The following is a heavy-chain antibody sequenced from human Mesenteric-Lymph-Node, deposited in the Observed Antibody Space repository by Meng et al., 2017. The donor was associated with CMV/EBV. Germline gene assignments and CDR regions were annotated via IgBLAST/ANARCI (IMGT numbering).Heavy chain of an antibody. J-gene: IGHJ4*02. CDR2: ISAYNGNT. CDR3: AREGVDYYDSSGGLFDY. Sequence: ASVKVSCKASGYTFTSYGISWVRQAPGQGLEWMGWISAYNGNTNYAQKLQGRVTMTTDTSTSTAYMELRSLRSDDTAVYYCAREGVDYYDSSGGLFDYWGQGTLVTVSS. CDR1: GYTFTSYG. D-gene: IGHD3-22*01. V-gene: IGHV1-18*01.